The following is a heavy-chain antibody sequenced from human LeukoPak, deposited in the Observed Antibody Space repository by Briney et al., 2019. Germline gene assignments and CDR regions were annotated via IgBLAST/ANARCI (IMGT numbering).Heavy chain of an antibody. J-gene: IGHJ3*02. D-gene: IGHD3-16*01. CDR1: GSTFSSYW. V-gene: IGHV3-7*01. Sequence: GGSLRLSCAASGSTFSSYWMSWVRQAPGQGLEWVANIKQDGSEKYYVDSVKGRFTISRDNAKNSLYLQMNSLRAEDTAVYYCARDLGVDAFDIWGQGTMVTVSS. CDR3: ARDLGVDAFDI. CDR2: IKQDGSEK.